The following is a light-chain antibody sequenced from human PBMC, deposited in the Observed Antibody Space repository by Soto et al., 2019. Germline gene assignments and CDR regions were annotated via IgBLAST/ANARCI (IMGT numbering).Light chain of an antibody. J-gene: IGKJ5*01. CDR3: QQLNSYPIT. Sequence: DIQMTQSPSSLSASVGDRVTITCRASQSISSYLNWYQQKPGKAPKLLIYAASSLQSGVPSRFSGNGSGTDFTLTISSLQPEDFATYYGQQLNSYPITFGQGTRLEIK. CDR1: QSISSY. CDR2: AAS. V-gene: IGKV1-39*01.